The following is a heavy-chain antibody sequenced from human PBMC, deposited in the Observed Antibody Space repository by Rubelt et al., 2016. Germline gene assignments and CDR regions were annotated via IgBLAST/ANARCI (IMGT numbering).Heavy chain of an antibody. CDR1: GGSISSGTYF. CDR3: ARDGDGEAHGGAFDI. Sequence: QVQLQESGPGLVKPSQTLSLTCTVSGGSISSGTYFWNWIRQHPGKGLEWIGYIYHSGSTYYRPSLKSRVTISVDTSKNQFSRKLTSVTAADTAVYYCARDGDGEAHGGAFDIWGQGAMGTVSS. CDR2: IYHSGST. J-gene: IGHJ3*02. V-gene: IGHV4-31*03. D-gene: IGHD3-10*01.